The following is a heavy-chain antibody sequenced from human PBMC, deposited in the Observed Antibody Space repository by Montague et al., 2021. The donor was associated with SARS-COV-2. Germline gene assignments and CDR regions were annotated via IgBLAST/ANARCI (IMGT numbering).Heavy chain of an antibody. CDR3: ARVGRQQLVRLSGMDV. D-gene: IGHD6-13*01. CDR2: IYCSGST. J-gene: IGHJ6*02. CDR1: GGSVSSGSYY. Sequence: SETLSLTCTVSGGSVSSGSYYWSWIRQPPGKGLEWIGSIYCSGSTYYNPSLKSRVTISVDTSKNQFSLKLSSVTAADTAVYYCARVGRQQLVRLSGMDVWGQGTTVTVSS. V-gene: IGHV4-39*07.